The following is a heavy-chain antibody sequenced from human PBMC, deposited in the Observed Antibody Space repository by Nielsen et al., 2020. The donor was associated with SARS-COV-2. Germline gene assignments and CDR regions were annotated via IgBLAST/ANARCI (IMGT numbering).Heavy chain of an antibody. CDR1: GGSMRSYY. Sequence: SETLSLTSTVSGGSMRSYYWSWIRQPPGKGLEWIGYVYYSGSTNYQPSLNNRVIISVDTSKNQFSLKLSSVTAADTAVYYCAKQVGALTAYDAFDIWGQGTMVTVSS. J-gene: IGHJ3*02. CDR3: AKQVGALTAYDAFDI. CDR2: VYYSGST. V-gene: IGHV4-59*08. D-gene: IGHD3-9*01.